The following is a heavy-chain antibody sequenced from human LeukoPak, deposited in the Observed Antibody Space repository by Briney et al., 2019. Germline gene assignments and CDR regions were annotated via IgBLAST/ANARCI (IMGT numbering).Heavy chain of an antibody. CDR3: ARGVDYDFWSGYYQRFDY. CDR1: GGSFSGYY. D-gene: IGHD3-3*01. V-gene: IGHV4-34*01. CDR2: INHSGST. J-gene: IGHJ4*02. Sequence: SETLSLTCAVYGGSFSGYYWSWIRQPPGKGLEWIGEINHSGSTNYNPSLKSRVTISVDTSKNQFSLKLSSVTAADTAVYYCARGVDYDFWSGYYQRFDYWGQGTLVTVSS.